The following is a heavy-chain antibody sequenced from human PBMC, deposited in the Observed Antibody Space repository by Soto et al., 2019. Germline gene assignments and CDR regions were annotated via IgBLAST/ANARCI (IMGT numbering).Heavy chain of an antibody. CDR2: IWSDGSNR. J-gene: IGHJ4*02. Sequence: QVQLVESGGGVVHPGRSLRLSCATSGIAFNSSCMHWLRQAPGKGLEWLALIWSDGSNRIYADSVKGRFTISRENSKNNLYLQIDSLRADDTAISYCARGNNHFDRWGQGILVTVSS. D-gene: IGHD1-20*01. V-gene: IGHV3-33*01. CDR3: ARGNNHFDR. CDR1: GIAFNSSC.